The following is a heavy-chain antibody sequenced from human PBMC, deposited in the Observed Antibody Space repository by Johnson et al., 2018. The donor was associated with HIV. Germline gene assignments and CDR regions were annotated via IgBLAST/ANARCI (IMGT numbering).Heavy chain of an antibody. Sequence: QVQLMESGGGVVRPGGSMRLSCVASRFTFSSYALHWVRQAPGKGLEWVAVISYDGSNKYYADSVKGRFTISRDNSKNTLYLQMNSLRAEDTAVYYCARELVVITADDAFDIWGQGTMVTVSS. D-gene: IGHD2-21*01. CDR1: RFTFSSYA. CDR2: ISYDGSNK. V-gene: IGHV3-30*04. J-gene: IGHJ3*02. CDR3: ARELVVITADDAFDI.